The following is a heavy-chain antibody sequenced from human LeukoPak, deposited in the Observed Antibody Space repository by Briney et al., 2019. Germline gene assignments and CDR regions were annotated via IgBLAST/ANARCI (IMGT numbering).Heavy chain of an antibody. J-gene: IGHJ5*02. CDR2: ISSSSSYT. D-gene: IGHD1-26*01. CDR1: GFTFSDYY. V-gene: IGHV3-11*03. Sequence: GGSLRLSCAASGFTFSDYYMSWIRQAPGKGLEWVSYISSSSSYTKYADSVKGRFTISRDNAKKSLYLQMNSLRAEDTALYYCTRDRGTYNWLDPWGQGTLVTVSS. CDR3: TRDRGTYNWLDP.